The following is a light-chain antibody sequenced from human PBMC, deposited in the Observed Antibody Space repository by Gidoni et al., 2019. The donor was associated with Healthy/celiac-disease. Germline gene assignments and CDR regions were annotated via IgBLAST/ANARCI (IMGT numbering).Light chain of an antibody. V-gene: IGKV3-11*01. CDR2: DAS. J-gene: IGKJ3*01. Sequence: VLTQSPATLSLSPGERAPLPCQASKSVSSYLAWYQQKPGQAPRLLIYDASNRATGIPARFSGGGSGTDCTLTSSDLEPEDIAVYYCQQRSNWPPGFTIGPGTKVDIK. CDR1: KSVSSY. CDR3: QQRSNWPPGFT.